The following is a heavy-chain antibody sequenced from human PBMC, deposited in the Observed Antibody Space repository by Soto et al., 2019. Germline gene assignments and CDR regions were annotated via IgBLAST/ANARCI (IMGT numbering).Heavy chain of an antibody. Sequence: GGSLRLSCAASGFTFSDYYMSWIRQAPGKGLEWVSYISSSGSTIYYAAPVKGRFTISRDDSKNTLYLQMNSLKTEDTAVYYCTTDPVTMIVVVPSSGWGQGTLVTVSS. J-gene: IGHJ4*02. CDR2: ISSSGSTI. CDR1: GFTFSDYY. V-gene: IGHV3-11*01. D-gene: IGHD3-22*01. CDR3: TTDPVTMIVVVPSSG.